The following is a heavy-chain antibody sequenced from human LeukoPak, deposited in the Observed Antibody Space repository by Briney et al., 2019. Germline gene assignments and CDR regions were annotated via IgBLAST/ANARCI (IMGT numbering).Heavy chain of an antibody. V-gene: IGHV1-69*05. CDR3: TASLGATTDAFDI. D-gene: IGHD1-26*01. J-gene: IGHJ3*02. CDR2: IIPIFGTA. CDR1: GGTFSSYA. Sequence: GSSVKVSCKASGGTFSSYAISWVRQAPGQGLEWMGGIIPIFGTANYAQKFQGRVTITTDESTNTAYMELSSLRSEDTAVYYCTASLGATTDAFDIWGQGTMVTVSS.